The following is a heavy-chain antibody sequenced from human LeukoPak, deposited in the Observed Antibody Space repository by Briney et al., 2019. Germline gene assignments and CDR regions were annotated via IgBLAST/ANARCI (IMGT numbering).Heavy chain of an antibody. J-gene: IGHJ6*02. D-gene: IGHD6-13*01. V-gene: IGHV3-66*01. CDR3: ARDVAAAGHYYYYGMDV. CDR2: IYSGGST. Sequence: GGSLRLSCAASGFTVSSNYMSWVRQAPGKGLEWVSVIYSGGSTYYADSVKGRFTISRDNSKNTLYLQMNSLRAEDTAVYYCARDVAAAGHYYYYGMDVWGQGTTVTVSS. CDR1: GFTVSSNY.